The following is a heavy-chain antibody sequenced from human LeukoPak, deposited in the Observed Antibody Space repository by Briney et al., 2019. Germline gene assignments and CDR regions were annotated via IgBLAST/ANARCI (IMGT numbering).Heavy chain of an antibody. CDR1: GGTFSSYA. CDR3: ARAFGRGYSYSYGVY. V-gene: IGHV1-69*13. J-gene: IGHJ4*02. CDR2: IIPIFGTA. Sequence: SVKVSCKASGGTFSSYAISWARQAPGQGLEWMGGIIPIFGTANYAQNFQGRVTITADESTSTAYMELSSLRSEDTAVYYCARAFGRGYSYSYGVYWGQGTLVTVSS. D-gene: IGHD5-18*01.